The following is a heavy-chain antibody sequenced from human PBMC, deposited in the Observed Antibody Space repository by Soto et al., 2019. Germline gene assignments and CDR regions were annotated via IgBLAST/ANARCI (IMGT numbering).Heavy chain of an antibody. Sequence: SETPSLTCTVSGGSISSYYWSWIRQPPGTGLEWIGYIYYSGSTYYNPSLRSRVTISVDTSKNQFPLKLSSVTAADTAVFYCARHYSSGSRNWFDPWGQGTLVTVSS. J-gene: IGHJ5*02. V-gene: IGHV4-59*04. CDR2: IYYSGST. CDR3: ARHYSSGSRNWFDP. CDR1: GGSISSYY. D-gene: IGHD6-19*01.